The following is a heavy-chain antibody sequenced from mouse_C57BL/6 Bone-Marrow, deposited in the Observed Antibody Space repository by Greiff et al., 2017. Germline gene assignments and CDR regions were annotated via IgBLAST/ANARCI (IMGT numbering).Heavy chain of an antibody. CDR1: GYTFTSYW. Sequence: QVQLQQSGAELVKPGASVKLSCKASGYTFTSYWMHWVKQRPGQGLEWIGMIHPNSGSTNYNEKFKSKATLTVDKSSSTAYLQLSSLTSEDSAVYDCARDDGYSLDYFDYWGQGTTLTVSS. D-gene: IGHD2-3*01. CDR3: ARDDGYSLDYFDY. V-gene: IGHV1-64*01. J-gene: IGHJ2*01. CDR2: IHPNSGST.